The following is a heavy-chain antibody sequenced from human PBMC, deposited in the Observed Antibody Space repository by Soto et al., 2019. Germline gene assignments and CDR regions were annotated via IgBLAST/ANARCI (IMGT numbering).Heavy chain of an antibody. Sequence: GGSLRLSCAASGFTFSSYGMHWVRQAPGKGLEWVAVIWYDVSNNYYADSVKGRFTISRDISKNTLYLQMNSLRAEDTAVYYCARVYRASSWYLGYWGQGTLVTVSS. J-gene: IGHJ4*02. V-gene: IGHV3-33*01. CDR2: IWYDVSNN. CDR3: ARVYRASSWYLGY. CDR1: GFTFSSYG. D-gene: IGHD6-13*01.